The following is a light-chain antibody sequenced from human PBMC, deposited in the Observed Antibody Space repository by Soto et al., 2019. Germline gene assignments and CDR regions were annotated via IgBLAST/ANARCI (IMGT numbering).Light chain of an antibody. Sequence: IVFTHSPCTLSLYTGERATLSCRASQSVSRGYLAWYQQKPGQAPRLLIYGTSSRATGIPDRFSASGSGTDFTLTISRLEPEDFAIFYCQKYKRAPTITFGQGTRLEIK. CDR1: QSVSRGY. V-gene: IGKV3-20*01. CDR3: QKYKRAPTIT. J-gene: IGKJ5*01. CDR2: GTS.